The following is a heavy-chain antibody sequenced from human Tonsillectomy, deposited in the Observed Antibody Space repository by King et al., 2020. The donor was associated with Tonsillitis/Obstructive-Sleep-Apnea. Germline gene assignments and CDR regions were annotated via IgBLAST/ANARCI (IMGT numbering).Heavy chain of an antibody. CDR1: GYSFTTDW. J-gene: IGHJ3*02. CDR2: IYPGDSDT. V-gene: IGHV5-51*01. CDR3: AKRVAGYCSSTSCPDAFDI. Sequence: EVQLVQSGAEVKKPGESPKISCKGSGYSFTTDWIGWVRQMPGKGLEWMGIIYPGDSDTRYSPSFQGQVTISADKSISTAYLQWSSLKASDTAIYYCAKRVAGYCSSTSCPDAFDIWGQGTMVTVSS. D-gene: IGHD2-2*01.